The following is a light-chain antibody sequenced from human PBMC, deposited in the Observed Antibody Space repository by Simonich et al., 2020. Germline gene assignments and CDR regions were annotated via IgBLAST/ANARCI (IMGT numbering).Light chain of an antibody. CDR3: QQYDNLPIT. CDR2: WAS. Sequence: DILMTQSPDSLAVSLGERATINCKSSQSVLYSSNNKNYLAWYQQKPGQPPKLLIYWASTRESGVPDRFSGSGSGTDFTLTISSLQPEDIATYYCQQYDNLPITFGQGTRLEIK. J-gene: IGKJ5*01. V-gene: IGKV4-1*01. CDR1: QSVLYSSNNKNY.